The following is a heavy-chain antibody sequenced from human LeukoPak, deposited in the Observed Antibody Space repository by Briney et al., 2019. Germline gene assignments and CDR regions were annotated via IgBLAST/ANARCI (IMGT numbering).Heavy chain of an antibody. D-gene: IGHD6-19*01. CDR2: ITGSSSNI. CDR1: GFTFSSYT. CDR3: ARAIAVAGDDY. Sequence: MTGGSLRLTCAASGFTFSSYTMNWVRQAPGKGLEWGSSITGSSSNIYYADSVKGRFTISRDNAKNSLYLQMNSLRAEDTAVYYCARAIAVAGDDYWGQGTLVTVSS. V-gene: IGHV3-21*01. J-gene: IGHJ4*02.